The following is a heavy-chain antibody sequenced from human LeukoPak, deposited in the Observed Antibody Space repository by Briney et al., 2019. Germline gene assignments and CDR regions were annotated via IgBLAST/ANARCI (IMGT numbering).Heavy chain of an antibody. CDR1: GFTFSSYG. D-gene: IGHD6-13*01. Sequence: GGSLRLSCAASGFTFSSYGMHWVRQAPGKGLEWVAVISYDGSNKYYADSVKGRFTISRDNAKNSLYLQMNSLRAEDTAVYYCARGGSSWEPDNLYFDYWGQGTLVTVSS. CDR3: ARGGSSWEPDNLYFDY. CDR2: ISYDGSNK. V-gene: IGHV3-30*03. J-gene: IGHJ4*02.